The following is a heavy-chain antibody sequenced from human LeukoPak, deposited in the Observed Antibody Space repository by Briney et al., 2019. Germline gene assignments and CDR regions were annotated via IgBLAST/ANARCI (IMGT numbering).Heavy chain of an antibody. J-gene: IGHJ4*02. CDR2: IYYSGST. Sequence: SETLSLTCTVSGGSIGSGGYYWSWIRQHPGKGLEWIGYIYYSGSTYYNPSLKSRVTISVDTSKNQFSLKLSSVTAADTAVYYCTRDWGFPYWGLGTLVTVSS. CDR3: TRDWGFPY. D-gene: IGHD3-16*01. V-gene: IGHV4-31*03. CDR1: GGSIGSGGYY.